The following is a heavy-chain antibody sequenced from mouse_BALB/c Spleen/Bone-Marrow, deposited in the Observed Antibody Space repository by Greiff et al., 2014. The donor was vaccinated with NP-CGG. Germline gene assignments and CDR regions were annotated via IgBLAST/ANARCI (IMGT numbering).Heavy chain of an antibody. CDR1: GYAFTDYL. Sequence: VKLMESGAELVRPGTSVKVSCKASGYAFTDYLMEWLKQRPGQGLEWIGVINPGSGSTICNEKFKDKATLTADKSSSTAYMQLSSLTSDDSAVYFCARYDGYFDYWGQGTILTVSS. CDR3: ARYDGYFDY. D-gene: IGHD2-3*01. V-gene: IGHV1-54*01. J-gene: IGHJ2*01. CDR2: INPGSGST.